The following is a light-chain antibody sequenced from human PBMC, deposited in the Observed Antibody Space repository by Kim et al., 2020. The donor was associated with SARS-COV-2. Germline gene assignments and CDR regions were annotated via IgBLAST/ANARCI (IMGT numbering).Light chain of an antibody. J-gene: IGLJ1*01. CDR1: SSDVGRYNY. Sequence: GQSLTISCTGTSSDVGRYNYVSWYQQHPGKAPNLMIYDVSERPSGVSVRFSGSKSGNTASLTISGLQAEDEGDYYCSSYASSSSYVFGTGTKVTVL. CDR3: SSYASSSSYV. V-gene: IGLV2-14*04. CDR2: DVS.